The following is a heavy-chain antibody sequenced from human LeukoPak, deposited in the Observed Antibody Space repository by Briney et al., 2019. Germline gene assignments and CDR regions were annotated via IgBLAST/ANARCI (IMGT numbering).Heavy chain of an antibody. CDR3: TRDFGSIVVVTAIVD. Sequence: PGGSLRLSCAASGCIFSNYWMSWVRQAPGKGLEWVANIKPDGSDKYYVDSVKGRFTISRDNAKNSLYLQMNSLRAEDTAIYYCTRDFGSIVVVTAIVDWGQGTLVTISS. D-gene: IGHD2-21*02. V-gene: IGHV3-7*01. CDR2: IKPDGSDK. J-gene: IGHJ4*02. CDR1: GCIFSNYW.